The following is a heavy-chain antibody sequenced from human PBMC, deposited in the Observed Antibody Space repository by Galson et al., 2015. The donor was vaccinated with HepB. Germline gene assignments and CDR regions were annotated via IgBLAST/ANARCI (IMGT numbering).Heavy chain of an antibody. V-gene: IGHV1-18*01. CDR1: GFTFTRYV. J-gene: IGHJ4*02. CDR2: ISAYNGNT. CDR3: ARSRGVDY. Sequence: SCAASGFTFTRYVISWVRQAPGQGLEWMGWISAYNGNTNYAQKLQGRVTMTTDTSTSTAYMELRSLRSDDTAVYYCARSRGVDYWGQGTLVTVSS. D-gene: IGHD3-10*01.